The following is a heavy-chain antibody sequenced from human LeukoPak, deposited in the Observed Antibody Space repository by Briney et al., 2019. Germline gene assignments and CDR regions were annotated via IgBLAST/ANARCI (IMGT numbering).Heavy chain of an antibody. CDR1: GGTISSSSYY. CDR2: IYTSGST. J-gene: IGHJ5*02. Sequence: PSETLSLTCTVSGGTISSSSYYWGWIRQPPGKGLEWIGRIYTSGSTNYNPSLKSRVTISVDTSKNQFSLKLSSVTAADTAVYYCARGSKGVIAAAGTPWFDPWGQGTLVTVSS. D-gene: IGHD6-13*01. CDR3: ARGSKGVIAAAGTPWFDP. V-gene: IGHV4-61*02.